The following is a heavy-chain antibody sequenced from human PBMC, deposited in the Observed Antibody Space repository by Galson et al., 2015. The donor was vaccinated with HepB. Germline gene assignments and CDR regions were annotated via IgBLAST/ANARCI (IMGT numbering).Heavy chain of an antibody. CDR3: ARDTRPYYFYYYMDV. CDR2: IHSGGST. Sequence: SLRLSCAASGFTVSSNFMSWVRQAPGKGLEWVAVIHSGGSTYYADSVKGRFTISRDNSKNTLFLQMNSLRAEDTALYFCARDTRPYYFYYYMDVWGKGTTVTVSS. J-gene: IGHJ6*03. V-gene: IGHV3-53*01. CDR1: GFTVSSNF.